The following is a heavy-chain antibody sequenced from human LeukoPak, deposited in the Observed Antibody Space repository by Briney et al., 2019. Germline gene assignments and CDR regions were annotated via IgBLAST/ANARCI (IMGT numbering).Heavy chain of an antibody. CDR3: TRGPRDDP. CDR1: GYTFSTYE. J-gene: IGHJ5*02. CDR2: VHPNNGDT. Sequence: ASVKVSCKASGYTFSTYEINWVRQATGQGLEWMGLVHPNNGDTVYAQRFQGRVTMTRNTSISTAYMELSSLRSEDTAVYYCTRGPRDDPWGQGTLVTVSS. V-gene: IGHV1-8*01.